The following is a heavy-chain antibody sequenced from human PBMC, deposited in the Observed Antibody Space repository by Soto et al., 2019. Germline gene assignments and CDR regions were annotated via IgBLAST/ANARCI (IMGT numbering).Heavy chain of an antibody. Sequence: PGGSLRLSCAASGFTFSSYGMSWVRQAPGKGLEWVSAISGSGYSTYYADSVKGRFTISGDNSKNTLYLQMNSLRAEDTAVYYCAKSLSVGATTPFDYWGQGTLVTVSS. CDR2: ISGSGYST. V-gene: IGHV3-23*01. D-gene: IGHD1-26*01. CDR1: GFTFSSYG. J-gene: IGHJ4*02. CDR3: AKSLSVGATTPFDY.